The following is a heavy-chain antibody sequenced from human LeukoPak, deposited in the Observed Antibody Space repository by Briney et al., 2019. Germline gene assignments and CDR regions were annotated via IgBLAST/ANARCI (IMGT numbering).Heavy chain of an antibody. CDR1: GFIFTNYF. V-gene: IGHV3-53*01. CDR3: AKTVVVITFRFDS. Sequence: GGSLRLSCAASGFIFTNYFMSWFRQAPGKGLEWVSVIYSDGSTYYADSVKGRFTVSRDNSKNTLDLQMNSLRAEDTAIYYCAKTVVVITFRFDSWGQGSLVTVSS. D-gene: IGHD2-21*01. CDR2: IYSDGST. J-gene: IGHJ4*02.